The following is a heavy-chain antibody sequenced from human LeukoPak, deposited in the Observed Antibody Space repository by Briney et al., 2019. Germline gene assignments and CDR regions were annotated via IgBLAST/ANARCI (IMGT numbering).Heavy chain of an antibody. CDR2: MNPNSGNT. CDR1: GYTFTSYD. CDR3: ARAKRGSRRRAYYYYYMDV. Sequence: ASVKVSCKASGYTFTSYDINWVRQATGQGLEWMGWMNPNSGNTGYAQKFQGRVTMTRSTSISTAYMELSSLRSEDTAVYYCARAKRGSRRRAYYYYYMDVWGKGTTVTISS. V-gene: IGHV1-8*01. D-gene: IGHD1-26*01. J-gene: IGHJ6*03.